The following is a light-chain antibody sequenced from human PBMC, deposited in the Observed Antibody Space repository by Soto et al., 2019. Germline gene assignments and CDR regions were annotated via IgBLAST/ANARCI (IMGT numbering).Light chain of an antibody. CDR3: SSYTSSSTVV. CDR2: DVS. CDR1: SSDVGGYNY. J-gene: IGLJ3*02. V-gene: IGLV2-14*03. Sequence: QSVLTQPASVSGSPGQSITISCTGTSSDVGGYNYVSWYQQHPGKAPKLMIYDVSYRPSGVSNRFSGSKSGNTASLTISGLQADDEADYYCSSYTSSSTVVFGGGPKVTVL.